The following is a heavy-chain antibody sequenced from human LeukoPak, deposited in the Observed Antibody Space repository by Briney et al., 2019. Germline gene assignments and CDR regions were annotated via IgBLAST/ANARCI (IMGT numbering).Heavy chain of an antibody. J-gene: IGHJ4*02. CDR1: GVSITSSY. CDR3: AGIAARRSFDY. D-gene: IGHD6-6*01. Sequence: SETLSLTCTISGVSITSSYWNWIRQPAGEGLEWIGSIYYSGSTYYNPSLKSRVTISVDTSKNQFSLKLSSVTAADTAVYYCAGIAARRSFDYWGQGTLVTVSS. CDR2: IYYSGST. V-gene: IGHV4-59*04.